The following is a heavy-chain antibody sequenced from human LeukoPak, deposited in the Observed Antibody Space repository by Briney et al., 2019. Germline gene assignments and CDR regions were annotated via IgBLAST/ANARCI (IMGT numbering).Heavy chain of an antibody. Sequence: GGSLRLSCAASGFTFSSYAMSWVRQAPGKGLEWVSAISGSGGSTYYADSVKGRFTISRDNYKNTLYLQMNGLRAEDTAVYYCAKLPRELLRSADYFDYWGQGTLVTVSS. J-gene: IGHJ4*02. V-gene: IGHV3-23*01. CDR2: ISGSGGST. CDR3: AKLPRELLRSADYFDY. D-gene: IGHD1-26*01. CDR1: GFTFSSYA.